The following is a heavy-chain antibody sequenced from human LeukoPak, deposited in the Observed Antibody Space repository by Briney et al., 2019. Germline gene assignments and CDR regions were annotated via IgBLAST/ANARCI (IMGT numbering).Heavy chain of an antibody. Sequence: SETLSLTCTVSGGSISSSSYYWGWIRQPPGKGLEWNGSIYYSGSTYYNPSLKSRVTISVDTSKNQFSLKLSSVTAADTAVYYCARMDIVATDWGQGTLVTVSS. D-gene: IGHD5-12*01. CDR3: ARMDIVATD. CDR2: IYYSGST. J-gene: IGHJ4*02. CDR1: GGSISSSSYY. V-gene: IGHV4-39*07.